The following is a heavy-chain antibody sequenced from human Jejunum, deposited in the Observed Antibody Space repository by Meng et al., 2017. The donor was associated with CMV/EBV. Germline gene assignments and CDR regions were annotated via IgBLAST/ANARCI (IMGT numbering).Heavy chain of an antibody. J-gene: IGHJ5*02. CDR3: ATGGDGYDFWSGRPGRQIDP. V-gene: IGHV3-11*01. CDR1: DYY. CDR2: ISTSGSTI. D-gene: IGHD3-3*01. Sequence: DYYMSWIRQAPGKGLEWVSYISTSGSTIYYADSVKGRFTISRDNAKNSLYLQMNSLRAEDTAMYYCATGGDGYDFWSGRPGRQIDPWGQGTLVTVSS.